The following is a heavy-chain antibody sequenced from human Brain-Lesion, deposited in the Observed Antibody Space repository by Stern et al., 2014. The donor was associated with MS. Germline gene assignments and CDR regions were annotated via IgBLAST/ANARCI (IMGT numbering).Heavy chain of an antibody. CDR3: ARDQRGITIFGVVTDYYYLGMDV. J-gene: IGHJ6*02. CDR1: GYIFTGYY. V-gene: IGHV1-2*02. D-gene: IGHD3-3*01. Sequence: VQLVQSGAEVKKPGASVKVSCKTSGYIFTGYYIHWVRQAPGQGLEWMAWINPNNGDTQYAQKFKGRVTMSRETSISTAYVELSSLTSDDTAVYYCARDQRGITIFGVVTDYYYLGMDVWGQGTTVTVSS. CDR2: INPNNGDT.